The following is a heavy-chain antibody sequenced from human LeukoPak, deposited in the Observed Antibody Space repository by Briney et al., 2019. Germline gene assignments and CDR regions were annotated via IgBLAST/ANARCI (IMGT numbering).Heavy chain of an antibody. J-gene: IGHJ4*02. CDR1: GGSFSGYY. Sequence: SETLSLTCAVYGGSFSGYYWSWIRQPPGKGLEWIGEINHSGSTNYNPSLKSRVTISVDTSKNQFSLKLSFVTAADTAVYYCARSTMIVVVITWSYFDYWGQGTLVTVSS. D-gene: IGHD3-22*01. CDR3: ARSTMIVVVITWSYFDY. V-gene: IGHV4-34*01. CDR2: INHSGST.